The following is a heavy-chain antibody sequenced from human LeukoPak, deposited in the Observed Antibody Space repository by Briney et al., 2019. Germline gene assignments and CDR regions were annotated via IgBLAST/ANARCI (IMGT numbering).Heavy chain of an antibody. D-gene: IGHD2-15*01. V-gene: IGHV3-53*01. J-gene: IGHJ6*03. Sequence: GGSLRLSCAASGFTVSSTYMSWVRQAPGKGLEWVSVIESGGRTYYADSVKGRFTISRDSSKNTLYLQMNSLKTEDTAVYYCTRSLGSAYYYYMDVWGKGTTVTVSS. CDR3: TRSLGSAYYYYMDV. CDR2: IESGGRT. CDR1: GFTVSSTY.